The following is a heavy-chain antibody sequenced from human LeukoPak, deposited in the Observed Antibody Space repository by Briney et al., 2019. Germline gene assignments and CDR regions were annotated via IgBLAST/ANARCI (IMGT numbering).Heavy chain of an antibody. J-gene: IGHJ4*02. CDR1: GFTFSSYA. CDR2: ISGSGGST. CDR3: AKSPRAYGPFYYYDSSGYYSAFDY. Sequence: GGSLRLSCAASGFTFSSYAMSWVRQAPGKGLEWVPAISGSGGSTYYADSVKGRFTISRDNSKNTLYLQMNSLRAEDTAVYYCAKSPRAYGPFYYYDSSGYYSAFDYWGQGTLVTVSS. V-gene: IGHV3-23*01. D-gene: IGHD3-22*01.